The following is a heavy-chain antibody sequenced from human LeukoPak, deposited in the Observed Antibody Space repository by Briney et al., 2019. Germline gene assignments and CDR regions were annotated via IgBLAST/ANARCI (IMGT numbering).Heavy chain of an antibody. Sequence: SETLSLTCTVSGGSISNYYWSWIRQPPGKGLEWIGYIYYSGNTNYNPSLKSRFTISVDTSKNQFSLKLNSVTAADTAVYYCARVRYCSTNRCYDREFDNWGQGTLVTVSS. J-gene: IGHJ4*02. V-gene: IGHV4-59*01. CDR2: IYYSGNT. CDR1: GGSISNYY. CDR3: ARVRYCSTNRCYDREFDN. D-gene: IGHD2-2*01.